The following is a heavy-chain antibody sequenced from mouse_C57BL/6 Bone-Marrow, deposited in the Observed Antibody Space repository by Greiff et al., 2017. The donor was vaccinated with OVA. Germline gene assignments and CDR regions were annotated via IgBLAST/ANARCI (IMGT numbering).Heavy chain of an antibody. J-gene: IGHJ1*01. CDR2: IYPSDSET. V-gene: IGHV1-61*01. CDR3: ARRDYSGSSWYFDV. Sequence: QVQLQQPGAELVRPGSSVKLSCKASGYTFTSYWMDWVKQRPGQGLEWIGNIYPSDSETHYNQKFKDKATLTVDKSSSTAYMQLSSLTSEDSAVYYCARRDYSGSSWYFDVWGAETTVTVSS. D-gene: IGHD1-1*01. CDR1: GYTFTSYW.